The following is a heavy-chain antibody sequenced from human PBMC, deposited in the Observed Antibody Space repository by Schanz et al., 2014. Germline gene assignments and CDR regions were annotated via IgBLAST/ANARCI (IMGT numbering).Heavy chain of an antibody. D-gene: IGHD3-3*01. CDR1: GYTFTSYY. V-gene: IGHV1-46*01. Sequence: QVQLVQSGAEVKKPGASVKVSCKASGYTFTSYYMHWVRQAPGQGLEWMGIINPSGGSTSYAQKYQGRVTMTRYTSTSTVYMELSSLRSDDTAMYYCVTERRMESGTWAKAFDIWGQGTWVTVSS. CDR3: VTERRMESGTWAKAFDI. CDR2: INPSGGST. J-gene: IGHJ3*02.